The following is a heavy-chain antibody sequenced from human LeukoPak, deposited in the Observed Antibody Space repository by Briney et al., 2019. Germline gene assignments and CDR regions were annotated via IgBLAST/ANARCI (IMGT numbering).Heavy chain of an antibody. D-gene: IGHD3-10*01. J-gene: IGHJ6*02. CDR1: GYTFPGYY. V-gene: IGHV1-2*02. CDR3: ASGYYYGSGTSGHYYYGMDV. Sequence: ASVKVSCKAFGYTFPGYYMHWVRQAPGQGLEWMGWINPNSGGTNYAQKFQGRVTMTRDTSISTAYMELSRLRSDDTAVYYCASGYYYGSGTSGHYYYGMDVWGQGTTVTVSS. CDR2: INPNSGGT.